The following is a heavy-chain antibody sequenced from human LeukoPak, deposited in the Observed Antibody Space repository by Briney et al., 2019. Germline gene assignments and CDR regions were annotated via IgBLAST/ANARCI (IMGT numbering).Heavy chain of an antibody. Sequence: SETLSLTCTVSGGSINNYYWSWIRQSPGKGLEWIGFVHDSGSTNYNPSLNGRVTFSIDTSKNQFSLKLITVTAADRAVYYCARYRRDDASYMMDVWGQGTTVTVSS. D-gene: IGHD1-1*01. J-gene: IGHJ6*02. V-gene: IGHV4-59*01. CDR2: VHDSGST. CDR3: ARYRRDDASYMMDV. CDR1: GGSINNYY.